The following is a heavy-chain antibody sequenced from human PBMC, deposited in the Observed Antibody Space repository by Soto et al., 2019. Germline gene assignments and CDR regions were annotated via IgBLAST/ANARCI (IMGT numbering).Heavy chain of an antibody. V-gene: IGHV1-8*01. Sequence: VKVSCKASGYTFTSYYINWVRQSTGQGLEWMGWMNPNTGNTGYAQKFQGRVTMTRNTSISTAYMELSSLRSEDTAVYYCAREITGKFPNWGQGTLLTVYS. CDR3: AREITGKFPN. CDR1: GYTFTSYY. D-gene: IGHD1-20*01. J-gene: IGHJ4*02. CDR2: MNPNTGNT.